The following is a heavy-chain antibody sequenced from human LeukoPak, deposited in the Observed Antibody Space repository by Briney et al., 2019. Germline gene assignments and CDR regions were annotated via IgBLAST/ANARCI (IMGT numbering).Heavy chain of an antibody. CDR2: INSDGSST. Sequence: VWSLRLSCAASGFTFSSYWMHWVRQAPGKGLVWVSRINSDGSSTSYADSVKGRFTISRDNAKNTLYLQMNSLRAEDTAVYYCARVYYDSNGYSEVDYWGQGTLVTVSS. J-gene: IGHJ4*02. CDR1: GFTFSSYW. CDR3: ARVYYDSNGYSEVDY. D-gene: IGHD3-22*01. V-gene: IGHV3-74*01.